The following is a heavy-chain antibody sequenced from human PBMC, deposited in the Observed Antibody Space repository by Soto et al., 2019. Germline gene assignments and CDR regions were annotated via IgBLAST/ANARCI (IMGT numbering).Heavy chain of an antibody. CDR3: AKGGGSFDP. J-gene: IGHJ5*02. V-gene: IGHV3-9*01. D-gene: IGHD5-12*01. CDR1: GFTFDDYA. CDR2: ISWNSGSI. Sequence: DVQLVESGGGLVQPGRSLRLSCAASGFTFDDYAMHWVRQAPGKGLEWVSGISWNSGSIGYADSVKGRFTISRDNAKNSLYLQMNSLRVEDTALYYCAKGGGSFDPWGQGTLVTVSS.